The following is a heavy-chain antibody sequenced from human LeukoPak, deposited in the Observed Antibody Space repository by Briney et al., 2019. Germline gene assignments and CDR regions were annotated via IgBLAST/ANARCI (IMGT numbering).Heavy chain of an antibody. CDR2: IYYSGIT. D-gene: IGHD6-13*01. CDR1: GGSININAYY. CDR3: ARHPRYSSSWYYFDF. Sequence: SETLSLTCNVSGGSININAYYWGWIRQPPGKGLEWIASIYYSGITSYNPSLQSRVAISMDTSKNQFSLSLSSVTAADTAVYYCARHPRYSSSWYYFDFWGQGTLVTVSS. V-gene: IGHV4-39*01. J-gene: IGHJ4*02.